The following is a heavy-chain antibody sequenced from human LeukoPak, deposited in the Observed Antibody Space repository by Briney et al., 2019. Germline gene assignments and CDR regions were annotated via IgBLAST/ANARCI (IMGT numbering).Heavy chain of an antibody. D-gene: IGHD3-10*01. V-gene: IGHV4-38-2*02. CDR3: ARITMVRGGLVDY. J-gene: IGHJ4*02. CDR1: GYSISSGYY. CDR2: IYHSGST. Sequence: SETLSLTCTVSGYSISSGYYWGWIRQPPGKGLEWIGSIYHSGSTYYNPSLKSRVTISVDTSKNQFSLKLSSVTAADTAVYYCARITMVRGGLVDYWGQGTLVTVSS.